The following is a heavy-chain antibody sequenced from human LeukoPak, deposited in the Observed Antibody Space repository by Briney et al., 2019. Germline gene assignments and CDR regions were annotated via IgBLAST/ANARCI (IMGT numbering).Heavy chain of an antibody. CDR2: IYYTGST. V-gene: IGHV4-59*08. CDR1: SGSINSYY. Sequence: PSETLSLTCTVSSGSINSYYWSWIRQPPGKGLEWIGHIYYTGSTNYNPSLKSRVTISADTSKNQFSLKLSSVTAADAAVYYCARRIAVAIRSFDYWGQGTLVTVSS. J-gene: IGHJ4*02. D-gene: IGHD6-19*01. CDR3: ARRIAVAIRSFDY.